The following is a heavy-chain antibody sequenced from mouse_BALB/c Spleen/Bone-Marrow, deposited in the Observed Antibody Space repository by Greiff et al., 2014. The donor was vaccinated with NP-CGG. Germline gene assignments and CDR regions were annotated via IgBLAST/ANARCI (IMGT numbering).Heavy chain of an antibody. J-gene: IGHJ1*01. Sequence: EVQLQQSGPELVKPGASVKISCKASGYSFTGYFMNWVMQSHGKSLEWIGRINPYNGDTFYNQKFKGKATLTVGKSSSTAHMERRSLASEDSAVYYCAREGGYYYGSSPYFDVWGAGTTVTVS. CDR2: INPYNGDT. D-gene: IGHD1-1*01. CDR3: AREGGYYYGSSPYFDV. CDR1: GYSFTGYF. V-gene: IGHV1-20*02.